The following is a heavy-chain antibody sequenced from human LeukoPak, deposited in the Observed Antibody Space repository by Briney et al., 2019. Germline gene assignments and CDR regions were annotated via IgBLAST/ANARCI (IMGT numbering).Heavy chain of an antibody. CDR3: ARGAEGTYSFDY. D-gene: IGHD1-1*01. J-gene: IGHJ4*02. CDR1: GGTFSSYA. V-gene: IGHV1-69*04. CDR2: IIPILGIA. Sequence: GASVKVSCKASGGTFSSYAISWVRQAPGQGLEWMGRIIPILGIANYAQKFQGRVTITADKSTSTAYMELSSLRSEDTAVYYCARGAEGTYSFDYWGQGTLVTVSS.